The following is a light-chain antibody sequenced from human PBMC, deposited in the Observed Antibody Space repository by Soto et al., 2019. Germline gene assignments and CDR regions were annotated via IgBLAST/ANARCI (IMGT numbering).Light chain of an antibody. CDR1: QGIRND. V-gene: IGKV1-6*01. J-gene: IGKJ4*01. Sequence: AIQRTQSPSSLSACVGDRVTITCRASQGIRNDLAWYQRKPGKAPKLLIYTASSLQNGVPPRFSGSGSDTVFTLTIDSLQPEDFATYYCLQDFSFPLTFGGGTKVDIK. CDR2: TAS. CDR3: LQDFSFPLT.